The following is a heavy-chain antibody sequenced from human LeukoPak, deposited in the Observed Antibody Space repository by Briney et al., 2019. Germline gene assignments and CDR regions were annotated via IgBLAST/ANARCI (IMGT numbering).Heavy chain of an antibody. Sequence: GGSLRLSCAASGFILSDYYMSWIRQAPGRGLEWIAYISSGGSPIYYEDSVKGRFTISRDNGKNSLYLQMNSLRAEDTALYYCVREHYNYYMDVWGKGTTVTVSS. J-gene: IGHJ6*03. V-gene: IGHV3-11*01. CDR1: GFILSDYY. CDR2: ISSGGSPI. CDR3: VREHYNYYMDV.